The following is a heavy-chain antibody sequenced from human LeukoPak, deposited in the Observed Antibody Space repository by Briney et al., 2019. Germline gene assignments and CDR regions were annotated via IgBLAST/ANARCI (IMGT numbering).Heavy chain of an antibody. CDR3: ARTYDFGRGPPGDAFDN. V-gene: IGHV1-46*01. CDR1: GYTFTSYY. D-gene: IGHD3-3*01. Sequence: ASVKVSCKASGYTFTSYYMHWVRQAPGQGLEWMGIINPSGGSTSYAQKFQGRVTMTRDTSTSTVYMELSSLRSEDTAVYYCARTYDFGRGPPGDAFDNWGPGTWVIVSS. J-gene: IGHJ3*02. CDR2: INPSGGST.